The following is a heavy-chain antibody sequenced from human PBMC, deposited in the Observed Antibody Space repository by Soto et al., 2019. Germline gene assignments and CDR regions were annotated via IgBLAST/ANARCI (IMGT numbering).Heavy chain of an antibody. V-gene: IGHV3-23*01. CDR1: GFTFSSYA. CDR2: ISGSGGST. CDR3: AKDLHYDILTAHDAFDI. D-gene: IGHD3-9*01. J-gene: IGHJ3*02. Sequence: GGSLRLSCAASGFTFSSYAMSWVRQAPGKGLEWVSAISGSGGSTYYADSVKGRFTIFRDNSKNTLYLQMNSLRAEDTAVYYCAKDLHYDILTAHDAFDIWGQGTLVTVSS.